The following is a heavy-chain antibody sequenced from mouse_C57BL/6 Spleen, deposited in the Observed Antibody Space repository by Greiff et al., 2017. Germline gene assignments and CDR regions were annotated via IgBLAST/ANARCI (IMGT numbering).Heavy chain of an antibody. V-gene: IGHV1-81*01. Sequence: QVQLQPSGAELARPGASVKLSFKSSGYTFTSYGISWLKQRTGQGLEWIGEIYPRRGTTYYNEKFKGKATLTADKSSSTAYMELRSLTSEDSAVYFCARNSNLDYWGQGTTLTVSS. CDR2: IYPRRGTT. D-gene: IGHD2-5*01. CDR3: ARNSNLDY. CDR1: GYTFTSYG. J-gene: IGHJ2*01.